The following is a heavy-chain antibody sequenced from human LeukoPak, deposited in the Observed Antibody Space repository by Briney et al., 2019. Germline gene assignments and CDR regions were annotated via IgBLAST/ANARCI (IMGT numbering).Heavy chain of an antibody. V-gene: IGHV3-30*03. CDR1: GFTFSSYD. J-gene: IGHJ4*02. D-gene: IGHD3-3*01. Sequence: GGSLTLSCAASGFTFSSYDMHWLRQAPGQGPEWVADISYDDSNKYYALSVKCRFTIPRANSKTTLYLHMHSLRAEDTAVYCCGKNFWSGFGFDYWGQGTLVTVSS. CDR3: GKNFWSGFGFDY. CDR2: ISYDDSNK.